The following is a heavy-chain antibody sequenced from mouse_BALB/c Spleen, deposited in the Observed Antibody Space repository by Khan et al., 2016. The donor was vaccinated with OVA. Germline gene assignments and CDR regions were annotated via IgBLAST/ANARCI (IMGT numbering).Heavy chain of an antibody. J-gene: IGHJ3*01. CDR3: SRVGSYYVSFVY. Sequence: VQLQQSGPEVVKPGASVKMSCKASGYTFTSYVMHWVKQKPGQGLEWIGYIYPFNDATKFNEKFNGKATLTSDKSSSTAYMELSSLTSEDSAVYYCSRVGSYYVSFVYWGKGTLVTVSA. V-gene: IGHV1S136*01. CDR2: IYPFNDAT. CDR1: GYTFTSYV. D-gene: IGHD1-1*01.